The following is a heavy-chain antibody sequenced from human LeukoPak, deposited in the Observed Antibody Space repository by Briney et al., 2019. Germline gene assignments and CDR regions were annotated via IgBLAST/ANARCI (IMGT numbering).Heavy chain of an antibody. Sequence: GGSLRLSCAASRFTFSSYYMNWVRQAPAKGLEWVSYISSSGSPIYYADSVKGRFTASRDNAKNSLYLQMNSLRVEGTAVYYCARDLPIDYWGQGTLVTISS. V-gene: IGHV3-48*01. CDR2: ISSSGSPI. CDR1: RFTFSSYY. J-gene: IGHJ4*02. CDR3: ARDLPIDY.